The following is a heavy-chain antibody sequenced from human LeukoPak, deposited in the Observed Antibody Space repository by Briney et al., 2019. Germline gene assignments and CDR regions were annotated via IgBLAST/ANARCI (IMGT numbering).Heavy chain of an antibody. CDR1: GDSVTSGY. V-gene: IGHV4-4*09. CDR3: AGRGHRYSRD. CDR2: IYDSGIT. Sequence: KPSETLSLTCTVSGDSVTSGYWSWIRQPPGKGLEWIGYIYDSGITDYNPSLKSRLTISVDTSNNQFSLNLSSVTAADTAVYYCAGRGHRYSRDWDQGILVTVSS. J-gene: IGHJ1*01. D-gene: IGHD2-15*01.